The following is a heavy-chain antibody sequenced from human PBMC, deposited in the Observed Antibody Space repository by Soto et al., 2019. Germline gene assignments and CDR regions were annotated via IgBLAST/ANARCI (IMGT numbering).Heavy chain of an antibody. D-gene: IGHD6-19*01. CDR2: ISYDGSNK. CDR3: AKDLHSGWYFGVPLDY. V-gene: IGHV3-30*18. CDR1: GFTFSSYG. J-gene: IGHJ4*02. Sequence: PGGSLRLSCAASGFTFSSYGMHWVRQAPGKGLEWVAVISYDGSNKYYADSVKGRFTISRDNSKNTLYLQMNSLRAEDTAVYYCAKDLHSGWYFGVPLDYWGQGTLVTVSS.